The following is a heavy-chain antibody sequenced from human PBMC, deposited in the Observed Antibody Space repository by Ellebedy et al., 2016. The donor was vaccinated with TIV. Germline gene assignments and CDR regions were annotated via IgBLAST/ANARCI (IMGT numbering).Heavy chain of an antibody. CDR3: ARPLSPFDYYYGMDV. V-gene: IGHV5-51*01. D-gene: IGHD3-3*01. Sequence: GESLKISCKGSGYSFTSYWNGWVRQMPGKGLEWMGIIYPGDSDTRYSPSFQGPVTISADKSISAAYLQWSSLKASDTAMYYCARPLSPFDYYYGMDVWGQGTTVTVSS. CDR1: GYSFTSYW. J-gene: IGHJ6*02. CDR2: IYPGDSDT.